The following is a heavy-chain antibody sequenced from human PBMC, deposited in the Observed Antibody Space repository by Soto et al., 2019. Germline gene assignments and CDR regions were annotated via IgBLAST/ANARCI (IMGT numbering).Heavy chain of an antibody. V-gene: IGHV3-7*04. Sequence: GSLRLSCAASGFTFSSYWMSWVRQAPGKGLEWVANIKPDGSQKWYVDSVKGRLTISRDNAKKSLYLQMNSLRAEDTAVYYCARGHYHVTSGHFSDAFDIWCQGIMVTVS. CDR1: GFTFSSYW. CDR2: IKPDGSQK. J-gene: IGHJ3*02. CDR3: ARGHYHVTSGHFSDAFDI. D-gene: IGHD3-22*01.